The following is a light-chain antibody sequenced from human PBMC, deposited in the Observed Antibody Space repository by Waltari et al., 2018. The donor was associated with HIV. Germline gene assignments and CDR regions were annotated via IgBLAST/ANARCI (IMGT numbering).Light chain of an antibody. CDR3: CSYAGSSTFWV. CDR1: RSDVGSYNI. Sequence: QSALTQPASVSGSPGQSITLSCTGTRSDVGSYNIVSWYQQYPGKAPKLMIYEGSKRPSGVSNRFSGSKTGNTASLTITGLQAEDEADYYCCSYAGSSTFWVFGGGTKLTVL. J-gene: IGLJ3*02. CDR2: EGS. V-gene: IGLV2-23*01.